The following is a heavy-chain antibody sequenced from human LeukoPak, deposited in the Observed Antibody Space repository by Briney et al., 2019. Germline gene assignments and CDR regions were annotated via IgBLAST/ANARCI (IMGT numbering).Heavy chain of an antibody. D-gene: IGHD5-24*01. CDR2: LYYSGNT. CDR3: ARVYGYNFYYFDY. J-gene: IGHJ4*02. CDR1: GGSISSYY. V-gene: IGHV4-59*01. Sequence: SETLSLTCTVSGGSISSYYWRWIRQPPGKGLEWIAYLYYSGNTNYNPSLKSRATISVDTSKNQFSLKLTSVTAADMAVYYCARVYGYNFYYFDYWGQGILVTVSS.